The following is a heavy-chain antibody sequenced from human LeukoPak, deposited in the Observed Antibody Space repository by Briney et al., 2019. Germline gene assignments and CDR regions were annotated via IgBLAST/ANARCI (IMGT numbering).Heavy chain of an antibody. CDR1: GFSFSSSW. CDR2: ISWDGGST. CDR3: AKSEGAYDSSGWGFDY. D-gene: IGHD3-22*01. V-gene: IGHV3-43*01. J-gene: IGHJ4*02. Sequence: GGSLRLSCAASGFSFSSSWMTWVRQAPGKGLEWVSLISWDGGSTYYADSVKGRFTISRDNSKNSLYLQMNSLRTEDTALYYCAKSEGAYDSSGWGFDYWGQGTLATVSS.